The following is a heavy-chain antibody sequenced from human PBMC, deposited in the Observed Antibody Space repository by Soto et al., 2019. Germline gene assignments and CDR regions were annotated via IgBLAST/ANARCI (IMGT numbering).Heavy chain of an antibody. CDR3: ARDLHSGWYVYFEH. D-gene: IGHD6-19*01. V-gene: IGHV1-69*12. J-gene: IGHJ1*01. CDR2: IIPNYGTA. Sequence: QVQLVQSGAEVKKPGSSVKGSCKASGGTFSSYAISWVRQAPGQGLEWMGGIIPNYGTANYAQKFHGRVKITADESTSTAYLELSSLSSEDTAVYYCARDLHSGWYVYFEHWGQGTLVTVSS. CDR1: GGTFSSYA.